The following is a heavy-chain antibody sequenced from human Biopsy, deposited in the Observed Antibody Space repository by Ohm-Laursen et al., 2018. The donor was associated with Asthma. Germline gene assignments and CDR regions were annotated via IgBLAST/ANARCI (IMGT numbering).Heavy chain of an antibody. CDR3: ARKAGSCISRTCYSLDF. J-gene: IGHJ4*02. V-gene: IGHV1-69*01. D-gene: IGHD2-2*01. CDR2: INSVFGTT. CDR1: GGTFNTYA. Sequence: SSVKVSCKSLGGTFNTYAIGWVRQAPGQGLAWMGGINSVFGTTTYPQKFQDRVTITADDSTSTVYMELSSLRSEDTAVYYCARKAGSCISRTCYSLDFWGQGTLVTVSS.